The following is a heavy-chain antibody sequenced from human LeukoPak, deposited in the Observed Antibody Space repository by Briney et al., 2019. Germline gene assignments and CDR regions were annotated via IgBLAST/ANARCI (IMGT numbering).Heavy chain of an antibody. CDR1: GYTFTSYG. D-gene: IGHD3-22*01. Sequence: GASVKVSCKASGYTFTSYGISWVRQAPGQGLEWMGWISAYNGNTNYAQKLQGRVTMTTDTSTSTAYMELRSLRSDDTAVYYCARDQTYYYDSSGFDYWGQGTLVTVSS. CDR2: ISAYNGNT. J-gene: IGHJ4*02. V-gene: IGHV1-18*01. CDR3: ARDQTYYYDSSGFDY.